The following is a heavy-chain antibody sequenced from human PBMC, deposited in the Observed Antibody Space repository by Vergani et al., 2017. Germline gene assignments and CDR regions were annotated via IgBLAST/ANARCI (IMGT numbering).Heavy chain of an antibody. Sequence: QLQLQESDPGLVKPSETLSLTCTVSGGSIRSTFYYWGWIRQPPGKGLEWIGTIYYSGSTHYNPPLKSRVTISVDTSKNQFSLKLNSVTAADTAVYYCARHKEQLVPGNYYYYYYMDVWGKGTTVTVSS. CDR3: ARHKEQLVPGNYYYYYYMDV. D-gene: IGHD6-13*01. CDR1: GGSIRSTFYY. J-gene: IGHJ6*03. V-gene: IGHV4-39*01. CDR2: IYYSGST.